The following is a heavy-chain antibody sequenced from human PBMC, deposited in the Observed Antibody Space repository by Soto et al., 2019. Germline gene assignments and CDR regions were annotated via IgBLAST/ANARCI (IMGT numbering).Heavy chain of an antibody. D-gene: IGHD2-8*01. CDR2: ITTSGGNT. V-gene: IGHV3-23*01. J-gene: IGHJ6*03. CDR3: AGRYCTTGVCYTNYYYYIDV. Sequence: EVQLLESGGGLVQPGGSLRLSCAASGFTFSTYAMSWVRQAPGKGLEWVSTITTSGGNTYYADSVQGRFTISRDNSKNTLYLQMNSLRAEDTAVYYCAGRYCTTGVCYTNYYYYIDVWGKGTTVTVSS. CDR1: GFTFSTYA.